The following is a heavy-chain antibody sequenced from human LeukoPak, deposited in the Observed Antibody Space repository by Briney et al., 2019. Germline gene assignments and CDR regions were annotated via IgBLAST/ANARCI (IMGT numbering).Heavy chain of an antibody. Sequence: ASVKVSCKASGYTFTRYYMHWVGQAPGQGLEWMGWINPISGGTNYAHKFQGRVTMTRDTSISTAYMELSRLRSDDTAVYYCARVRAAAGPTTDLDYWGQGTLVTVSS. CDR2: INPISGGT. D-gene: IGHD6-13*01. CDR3: ARVRAAAGPTTDLDY. CDR1: GYTFTRYY. J-gene: IGHJ4*02. V-gene: IGHV1-2*07.